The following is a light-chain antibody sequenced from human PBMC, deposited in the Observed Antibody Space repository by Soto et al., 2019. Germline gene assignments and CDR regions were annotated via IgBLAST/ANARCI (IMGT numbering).Light chain of an antibody. CDR2: GAS. CDR3: QQYNNWPPTWT. Sequence: EIVMTQSPATLSVSPGERATRSCRASQSVSSNLAWYQQKPGQAPRLLIYGASTRATGIPARFSGSGSGTEFTLTISSLQSEDFAVYYCQQYNNWPPTWTCGQGTKVEIK. V-gene: IGKV3-15*01. J-gene: IGKJ1*01. CDR1: QSVSSN.